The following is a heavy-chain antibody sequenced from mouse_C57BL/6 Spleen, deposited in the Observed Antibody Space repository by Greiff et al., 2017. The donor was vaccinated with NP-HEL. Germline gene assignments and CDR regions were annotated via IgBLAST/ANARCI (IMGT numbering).Heavy chain of an antibody. Sequence: QVQLQQPGAELVMPGASVKLSCKASGYTFTSYWMHWVKQRPGQGLEWIGEIDPSDSYTNYNQKFKGKSTLTVDKSSSTAYMQLSSLTSEDSAVYYCARLAIDYGSSYVSYAMDYWGQGTSVTVSS. J-gene: IGHJ4*01. CDR2: IDPSDSYT. D-gene: IGHD1-1*01. CDR3: ARLAIDYGSSYVSYAMDY. CDR1: GYTFTSYW. V-gene: IGHV1-69*01.